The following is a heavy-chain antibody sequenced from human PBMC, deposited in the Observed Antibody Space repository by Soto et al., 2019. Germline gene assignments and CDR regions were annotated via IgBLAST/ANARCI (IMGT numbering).Heavy chain of an antibody. Sequence: EVQLVESGGGLVQPGGSLKLSCAASGFTFSGSAMHWVRQASGKGLEWVGRIRSKANSYATAYAASVKGRFTISRDDSKTTAYLQMNSLNTEDTAVYYCTRHLHSGSDSHYWGQGTLVTVSS. CDR2: IRSKANSYAT. CDR1: GFTFSGSA. V-gene: IGHV3-73*02. D-gene: IGHD2-21*02. J-gene: IGHJ4*02. CDR3: TRHLHSGSDSHY.